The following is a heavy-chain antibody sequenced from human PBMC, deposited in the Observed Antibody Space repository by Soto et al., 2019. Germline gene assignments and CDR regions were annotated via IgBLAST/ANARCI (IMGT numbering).Heavy chain of an antibody. Sequence: SETLSLTCAVSGGSISSSNWWSWVRQPPGKGLEWIGEIYHSGSTNYNPSLKSRVTISVDKSKNQFSLKLSSVTAADTAVYYCARVCDWLDDHDFDIWGQGTMVTVSS. CDR2: IYHSGST. CDR3: ARVCDWLDDHDFDI. D-gene: IGHD3-9*01. CDR1: GGSISSSNW. V-gene: IGHV4-4*02. J-gene: IGHJ3*02.